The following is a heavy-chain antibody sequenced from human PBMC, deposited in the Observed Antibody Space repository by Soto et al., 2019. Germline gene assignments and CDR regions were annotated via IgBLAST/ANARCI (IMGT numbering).Heavy chain of an antibody. CDR1: GYTFTSYY. Sequence: ASVKVSCKASGYTFTSYYMHWVRQAPGQGLEWMGIINPSGGSTSYAQKFQGRVTMTRDTSTSTVYMELSSLRSEDTAVYYCARGALTITIFGVALAQTNWFDPWGQGTLVTVSS. D-gene: IGHD3-3*01. V-gene: IGHV1-46*01. CDR2: INPSGGST. J-gene: IGHJ5*02. CDR3: ARGALTITIFGVALAQTNWFDP.